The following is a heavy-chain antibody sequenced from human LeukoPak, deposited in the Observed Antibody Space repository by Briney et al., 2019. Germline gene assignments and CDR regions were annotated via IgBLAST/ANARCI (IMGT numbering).Heavy chain of an antibody. Sequence: PSQTLSLTCAVYGGSFSVYYCSWVRQPPGKGLEWIGEINHSGSTNYNPSLKSRVTISVDTSKNQFSLKLSSVTAADTAVYYCARRFRGGYSYGRFDYWGQGTLVTVSS. J-gene: IGHJ4*02. CDR1: GGSFSVYY. V-gene: IGHV4-34*01. CDR2: INHSGST. CDR3: ARRFRGGYSYGRFDY. D-gene: IGHD5-18*01.